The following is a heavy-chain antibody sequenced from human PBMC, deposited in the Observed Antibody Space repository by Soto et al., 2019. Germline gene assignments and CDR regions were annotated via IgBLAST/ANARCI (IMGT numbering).Heavy chain of an antibody. D-gene: IGHD6-19*01. CDR3: AKAFIAVAGSFFDY. V-gene: IGHV3-23*01. CDR2: ISGSGNLT. J-gene: IGHJ4*02. CDR1: GFSFSRYA. Sequence: GGSLRLSCAASGFSFSRYAMSWVRQAPGKWLEWVSTISGSGNLTSYADSVKGRFPISRDNSKNTLYLQMNSLRAEDTAVYYCAKAFIAVAGSFFDYWGQGTLVTVSS.